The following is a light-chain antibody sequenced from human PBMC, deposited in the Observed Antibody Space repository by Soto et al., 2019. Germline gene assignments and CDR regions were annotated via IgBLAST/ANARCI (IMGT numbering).Light chain of an antibody. J-gene: IGLJ3*02. Sequence: QSVLTQPASVSGSPGQSITIACTGTSSDGGGYNHVSWYQVHPGKAPRLVIYDVSIRPPAVSDRFSCSTSGNTAYLTISGLQAEDEADYYCRSYTATRTVVFVGGSKITVL. CDR2: DVS. V-gene: IGLV2-14*03. CDR1: SSDGGGYNH. CDR3: RSYTATRTVV.